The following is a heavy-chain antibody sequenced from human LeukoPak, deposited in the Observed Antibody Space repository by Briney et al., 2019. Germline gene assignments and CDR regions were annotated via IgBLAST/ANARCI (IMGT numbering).Heavy chain of an antibody. D-gene: IGHD1-26*01. J-gene: IGHJ3*02. Sequence: SETLSLTCTVSDVSISNYYWTWIRQPPGKGLEWIGNIYYSGSINYNPSLTSRVTILSDTSKNQFSLKLSSVTAADTAVYFCARGENAFDIWGQGTMVTVSS. CDR1: DVSISNYY. CDR2: IYYSGSI. V-gene: IGHV4-59*01. CDR3: ARGENAFDI.